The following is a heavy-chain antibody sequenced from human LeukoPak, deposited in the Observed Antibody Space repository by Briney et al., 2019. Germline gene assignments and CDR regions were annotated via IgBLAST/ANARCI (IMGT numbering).Heavy chain of an antibody. CDR1: GFTFSRYE. J-gene: IGHJ4*02. Sequence: GGSLRLSCAAFGFTFSRYEMQWVRQAAGGGLGWVATISNDGSNKYYAVSVNGRFPISRDNSKNTLYLQMNSLRAEDTAVYYCAKDSGYSSSWFNPFDYWGQGTLVTVSS. CDR3: AKDSGYSSSWFNPFDY. V-gene: IGHV3-30*18. CDR2: ISNDGSNK. D-gene: IGHD6-13*01.